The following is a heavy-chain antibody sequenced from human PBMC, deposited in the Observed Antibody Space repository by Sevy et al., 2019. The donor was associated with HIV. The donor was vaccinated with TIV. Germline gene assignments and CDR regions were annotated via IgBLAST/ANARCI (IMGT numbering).Heavy chain of an antibody. J-gene: IGHJ4*02. D-gene: IGHD1-26*01. CDR3: AGENAWGRGYS. CDR1: GGSITSLY. Sequence: SETLSLTCTVSGGSITSLYWGWIRQPPGKGLEWIANIYYNGNTNYNPSLKSRVTISLDTSKNRFSLRLSSVTAADTAIYYGAGENAWGRGYSWGQGTLVTVSS. V-gene: IGHV4-59*08. CDR2: IYYNGNT.